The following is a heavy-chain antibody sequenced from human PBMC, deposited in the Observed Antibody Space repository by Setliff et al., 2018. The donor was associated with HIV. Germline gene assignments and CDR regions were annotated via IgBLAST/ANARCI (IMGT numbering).Heavy chain of an antibody. CDR3: ARGGGFLEWLSPMDV. CDR2: FYYSGST. CDR1: GGSISSHY. D-gene: IGHD3-3*01. Sequence: SETLSLTCTVAGGSISSHYWSWIRQPPGKGLEWIGYFYYSGSTNYNPTLKSRFTISVDTSKKQFYLKLSSVTAADPAVFYCARGGGFLEWLSPMDVWGRGTTVTV. V-gene: IGHV4-59*11. J-gene: IGHJ6*03.